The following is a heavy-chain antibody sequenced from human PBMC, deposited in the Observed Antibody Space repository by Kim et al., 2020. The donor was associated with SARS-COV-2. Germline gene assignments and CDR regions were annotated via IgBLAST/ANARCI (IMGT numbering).Heavy chain of an antibody. CDR2: ISYDGSNK. CDR3: ARDQGALEFGELWLDP. CDR1: GFTFSSYG. D-gene: IGHD3-10*01. Sequence: GGSLRLSCAASGFTFSSYGMHWVRQAPGKGLEWVAVISYDGSNKYYADSVKGRFTISRDNSKNTLYLQMNSLRAEDTAVYYCARDQGALEFGELWLDPWGQGTLVTVSS. V-gene: IGHV3-33*05. J-gene: IGHJ5*02.